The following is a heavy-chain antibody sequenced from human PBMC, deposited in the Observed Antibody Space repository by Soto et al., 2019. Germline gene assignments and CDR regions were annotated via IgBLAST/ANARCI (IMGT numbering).Heavy chain of an antibody. CDR2: INPSGGST. D-gene: IGHD3-9*01. Sequence: ASVKVSCKASGYTFTSYYMHWVRQAPGQGLEWMGIINPSGGSTSYAQQFQGRVTITRDTSASAAYMELSSLRSEDTAVYYCLVLRLLAPYWGQGTLVTVSS. CDR1: GYTFTSYY. J-gene: IGHJ4*02. V-gene: IGHV1-46*01. CDR3: LVLRLLAPY.